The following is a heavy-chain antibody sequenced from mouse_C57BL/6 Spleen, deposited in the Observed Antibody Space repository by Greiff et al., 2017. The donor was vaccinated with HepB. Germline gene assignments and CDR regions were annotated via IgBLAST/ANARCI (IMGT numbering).Heavy chain of an antibody. V-gene: IGHV6-3*01. CDR3: TADYDYGY. CDR2: IRLKSDNYAT. J-gene: IGHJ2*01. Sequence: EVKVEESGGGLVQPGGSMKLSCVASGFTFSNYWMNWVRQSPEKGLEWVAQIRLKSDNYATHYAESVKGRFTISRDDSKSSVYLQMNNLRAEDTGIYYCTADYDYGYWGQGTTLTVSS. D-gene: IGHD2-4*01. CDR1: GFTFSNYW.